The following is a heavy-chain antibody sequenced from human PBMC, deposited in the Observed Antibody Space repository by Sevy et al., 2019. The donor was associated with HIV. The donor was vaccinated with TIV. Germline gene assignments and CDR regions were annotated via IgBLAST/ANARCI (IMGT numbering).Heavy chain of an antibody. D-gene: IGHD3-10*01. CDR1: GYHFIGYY. V-gene: IGHV1-2*02. CDR2: IKPFNGDT. J-gene: IGHJ4*02. CDR3: ATDRGSYSPFNN. Sequence: ASVKVSCKVSGYHFIGYYIHWVRQAPGQGLEWMAWIKPFNGDTKYAQIFQGRVTVTWDTSTSTAYMDLTRLLHYDTAIYYCATDRGSYSPFNNWGQGTLVTVSS.